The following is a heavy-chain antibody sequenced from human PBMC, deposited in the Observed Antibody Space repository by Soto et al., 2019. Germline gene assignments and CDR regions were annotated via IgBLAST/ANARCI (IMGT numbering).Heavy chain of an antibody. Sequence: SLRLSCAASGFTFSSYGMHWVRQAPGKGLEWVAVISYDGSNKYYADSVKGRFTISRDNSKNTLYLQMNSLRAEDTAVYYCANPGIAVAGKRGLRYYYGMDVWGQGTTVTVSS. J-gene: IGHJ6*02. V-gene: IGHV3-30*18. D-gene: IGHD6-19*01. CDR1: GFTFSSYG. CDR2: ISYDGSNK. CDR3: ANPGIAVAGKRGLRYYYGMDV.